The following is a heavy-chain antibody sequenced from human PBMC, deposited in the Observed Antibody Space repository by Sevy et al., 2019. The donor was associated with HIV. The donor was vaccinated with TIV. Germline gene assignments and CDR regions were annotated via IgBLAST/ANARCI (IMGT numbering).Heavy chain of an antibody. CDR1: GFTFSSYW. CDR2: INSDGSST. CDR3: ARVDPAFGWLRIRARRTNNWFDP. J-gene: IGHJ5*02. V-gene: IGHV3-74*01. D-gene: IGHD2-15*01. Sequence: GGCLRLSCAASGFTFSSYWMHWVRQAPGKGLVRVSRINSDGSSTSYADSVKGRFTISRDNAKNTLYLQMNSLRAEDTAVYYCARVDPAFGWLRIRARRTNNWFDPWGQGTLVTVSS.